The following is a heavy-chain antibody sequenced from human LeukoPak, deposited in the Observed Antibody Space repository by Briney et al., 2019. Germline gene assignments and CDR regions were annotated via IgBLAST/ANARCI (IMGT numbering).Heavy chain of an antibody. Sequence: TTGGSLRLSCAASGFTFSSYAMSWVRQAPGKGLEWVSSISSSSSYIYYADSVKGRFTISRDNAKNSLYLQMNSLRAEDTAVYYCARVYRGKIISSTSYITAWDYYYYMDAWGKGTTVTVSS. CDR1: GFTFSSYA. J-gene: IGHJ6*03. CDR3: ARVYRGKIISSTSYITAWDYYYYMDA. CDR2: ISSSSSYI. V-gene: IGHV3-21*01. D-gene: IGHD2-2*01.